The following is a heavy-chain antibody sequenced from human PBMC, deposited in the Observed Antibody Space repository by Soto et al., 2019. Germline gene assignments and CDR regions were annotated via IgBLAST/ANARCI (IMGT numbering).Heavy chain of an antibody. D-gene: IGHD1-1*01. J-gene: IGHJ6*02. CDR2: FDPEDGES. Sequence: AASVKVSCKVSGYTLTESSMHWVRQAPGKGLEWVGSFDPEDGESIYAQKFQGRVTMTEDTSTGTAYMELSSLRSEDTAVYYCATDRGGYNYGMDVWGQGTTVTVSS. CDR1: GYTLTESS. V-gene: IGHV1-24*01. CDR3: ATDRGGYNYGMDV.